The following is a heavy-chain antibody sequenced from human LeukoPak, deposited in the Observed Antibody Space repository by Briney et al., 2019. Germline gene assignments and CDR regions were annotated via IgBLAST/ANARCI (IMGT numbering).Heavy chain of an antibody. D-gene: IGHD2-15*01. Sequence: SVKVSCKASGGTFSSYAISWVRQAPGQGLEWMGGIIPIFGTANYAQKFQGRVTITADESTSTAYMELSSLRSEDTAVYYCARVTAIYCSGGSCYLRYWGQGTLVTVSS. J-gene: IGHJ4*02. V-gene: IGHV1-69*01. CDR3: ARVTAIYCSGGSCYLRY. CDR2: IIPIFGTA. CDR1: GGTFSSYA.